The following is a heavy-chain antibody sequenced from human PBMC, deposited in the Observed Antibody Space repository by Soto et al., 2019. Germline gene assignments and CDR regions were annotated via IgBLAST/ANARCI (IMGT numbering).Heavy chain of an antibody. CDR3: ARLSIAVAGTMGTDAFDI. CDR2: ISYDGSNK. J-gene: IGHJ3*02. CDR1: GFTFSSYA. V-gene: IGHV3-30-3*01. D-gene: IGHD6-19*01. Sequence: QVQLVESGGGVVQPGRSLRLSCAASGFTFSSYAMHWVRQAPGKGLEWVAVISYDGSNKYYADSVKGRFTISRDNSKNTLYLQMNSLRGEDTAVYYCARLSIAVAGTMGTDAFDIWGQGTMVTVSS.